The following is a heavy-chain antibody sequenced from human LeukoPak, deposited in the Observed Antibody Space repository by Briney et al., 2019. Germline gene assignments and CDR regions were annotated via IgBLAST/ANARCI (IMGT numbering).Heavy chain of an antibody. V-gene: IGHV3-49*04. CDR2: IRSKAYGGTT. D-gene: IGHD3-10*01. Sequence: GGSLRLSCTASGFTFDDYAMSWVRQAPGKGLAWVGFIRSKAYGGTTEYAASVKGRFTISRDDSKSIAYLQMNSLKTEDTAVYYCTRRFGGYFDYWGQGTLVTVSS. CDR3: TRRFGGYFDY. J-gene: IGHJ4*02. CDR1: GFTFDDYA.